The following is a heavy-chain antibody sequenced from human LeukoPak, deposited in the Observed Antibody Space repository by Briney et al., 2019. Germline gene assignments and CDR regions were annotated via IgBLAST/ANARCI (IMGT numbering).Heavy chain of an antibody. V-gene: IGHV4-59*01. CDR2: IYDSGST. Sequence: PSETLSLTCTVSGGSLSSYDWSWIRQPPGKGLEWIGNIYDSGSTNYNPPLKSRLTISVDTSKNQCSLKLSSVTAADTAVYYCARQSISGSSLSYFDYWGQGTLVNVSS. D-gene: IGHD3-22*01. J-gene: IGHJ4*02. CDR3: ARQSISGSSLSYFDY. CDR1: GGSLSSYD.